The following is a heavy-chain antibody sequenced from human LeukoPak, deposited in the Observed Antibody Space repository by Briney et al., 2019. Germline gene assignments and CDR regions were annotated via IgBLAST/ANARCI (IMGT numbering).Heavy chain of an antibody. CDR1: GGSISSSNW. CDR2: IYHSGST. CDR3: ARDLGGVNDYYGMDV. D-gene: IGHD1-1*01. V-gene: IGHV4-4*02. Sequence: SETLSLTCAVSGGSISSSNWWSWVRQPPGKGLEWIGEIYHSGSTNYNPSLKSRVTISVDKSKNQFSLKLSSVTAADTAVYYCARDLGGVNDYYGMDVWGQGTTVTVSS. J-gene: IGHJ6*02.